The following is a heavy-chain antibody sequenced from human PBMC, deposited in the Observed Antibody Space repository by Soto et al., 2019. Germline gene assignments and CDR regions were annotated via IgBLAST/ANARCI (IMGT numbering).Heavy chain of an antibody. V-gene: IGHV4-59*01. CDR3: AGASAMIVVTD. Sequence: PSETLSLTCTVSGGSMSSYYWSWIRQPPGKGLEWIGYIYYSGSTNYNPSLKSRVTISVDTSKNQFSLKLSAVTAADTAVYYCAGASAMIVVTDWGQGTLVTVSS. CDR1: GGSMSSYY. D-gene: IGHD3-22*01. J-gene: IGHJ4*02. CDR2: IYYSGST.